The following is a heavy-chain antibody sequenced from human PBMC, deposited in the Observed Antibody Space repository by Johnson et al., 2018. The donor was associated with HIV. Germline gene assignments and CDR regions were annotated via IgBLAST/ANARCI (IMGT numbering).Heavy chain of an antibody. Sequence: VQLVESGGGVVRPGESLRLSCAASTFTFDDYGMTWVRQAPGKGLEWVSAINWNGGSPGYADSVRGRFTISRDNAKKSLYLQMNSLRAEDTALYYCARVLIATPPSYSSSWYSSRALDVWGQGTMVTVSS. CDR2: INWNGGSP. V-gene: IGHV3-20*04. CDR1: TFTFDDYG. D-gene: IGHD6-13*01. CDR3: ARVLIATPPSYSSSWYSSRALDV. J-gene: IGHJ3*01.